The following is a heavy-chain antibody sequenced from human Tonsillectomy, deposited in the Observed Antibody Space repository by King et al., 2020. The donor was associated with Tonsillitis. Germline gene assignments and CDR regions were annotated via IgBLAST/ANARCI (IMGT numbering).Heavy chain of an antibody. CDR3: AQDWTTVTTLTDAFDF. V-gene: IGHV3-23*04. CDR2: ISGGGDNT. CDR1: GFIFSTYA. Sequence: VQLVESGGGLVQPGGSLRLSCVASGFIFSTYAMNWVRQAPGKGLEWVSGISGGGDNTHYADSVKGRFTISRDNFKNTVYLQINSLRAEDTAVYYCAQDWTTVTTLTDAFDFWGQGTMVTVSS. D-gene: IGHD4-17*01. J-gene: IGHJ3*01.